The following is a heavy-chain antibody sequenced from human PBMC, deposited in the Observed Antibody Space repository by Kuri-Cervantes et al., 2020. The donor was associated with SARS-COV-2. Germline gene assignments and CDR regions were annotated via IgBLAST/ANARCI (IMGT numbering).Heavy chain of an antibody. CDR1: GFTFSSYW. CDR2: IKQDGSEK. J-gene: IGHJ4*02. Sequence: ETLSLTCAASGFTFSSYWMSWVRQAPGKGLEWAANIKQDGSEKYYVDSVKGRFTISRDNAKNSLYLQMNSLRAEDTAVYYCARARMAGPFDYWGQGTLVTVSS. D-gene: IGHD5-24*01. CDR3: ARARMAGPFDY. V-gene: IGHV3-7*01.